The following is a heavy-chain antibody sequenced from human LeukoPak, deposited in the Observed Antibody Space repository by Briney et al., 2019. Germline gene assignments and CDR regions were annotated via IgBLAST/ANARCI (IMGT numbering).Heavy chain of an antibody. Sequence: ASVKVSCKASGYSFTDYYIHWVRQAPGQGFEWMGWINPNDGDTNYAQKFQGRVTMTRDTSISTAHMEVSRLRSDDTAVYYCARANFLYCSSTTCLFDYWGQGTLVTVSS. CDR1: GYSFTDYY. CDR2: INPNDGDT. V-gene: IGHV1-2*02. CDR3: ARANFLYCSSTTCLFDY. D-gene: IGHD2-2*01. J-gene: IGHJ4*02.